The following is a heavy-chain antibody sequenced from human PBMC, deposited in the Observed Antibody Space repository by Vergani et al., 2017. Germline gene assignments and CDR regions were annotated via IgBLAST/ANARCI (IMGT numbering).Heavy chain of an antibody. CDR2: ISGSGGST. CDR3: AKETYYDYVWGSYRPGYYFAC. CDR1: GFTFSSYA. Sequence: EVQLLESGGGLVQPGGSLRLSCAASGFTFSSYAMSWVRQAPGKGLEWVSAISGSGGSTYYADSVKGRFTISRDNSKNTLYLQMNSLRAEDTAVYYCAKETYYDYVWGSYRPGYYFACWGQGTLVTVSS. J-gene: IGHJ4*02. D-gene: IGHD3-16*02. V-gene: IGHV3-23*01.